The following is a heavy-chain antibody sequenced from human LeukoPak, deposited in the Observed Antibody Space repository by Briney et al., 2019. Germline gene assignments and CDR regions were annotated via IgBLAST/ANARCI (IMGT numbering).Heavy chain of an antibody. V-gene: IGHV3-23*01. Sequence: GGSLRLSCAASGLTSGIYAMSWVRQARGKGLVWVSAFSGGGDSFYADSVRGRFSISADKSKNILYLQMNSLRVEDTAVYYCGKEVERHFDLRYWGQGTPVTVSS. D-gene: IGHD2-15*01. CDR2: FSGGGDS. J-gene: IGHJ4*02. CDR3: GKEVERHFDLRY. CDR1: GLTSGIYA.